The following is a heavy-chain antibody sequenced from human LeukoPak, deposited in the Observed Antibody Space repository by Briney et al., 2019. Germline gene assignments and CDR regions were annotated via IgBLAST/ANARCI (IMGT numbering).Heavy chain of an antibody. CDR3: ARDEYSSSWYGAFDY. CDR2: ISSSSSYI. Sequence: PGGSLRLSCAASGFTFSSYTMNWVRQAPGKGLERVSSISSSSSYIYYADSVKGRFTISRDNAKNSLYLQMNSLRAEDTAIYYCARDEYSSSWYGAFDYWGQGTLVTVSS. V-gene: IGHV3-21*01. J-gene: IGHJ4*02. D-gene: IGHD6-13*01. CDR1: GFTFSSYT.